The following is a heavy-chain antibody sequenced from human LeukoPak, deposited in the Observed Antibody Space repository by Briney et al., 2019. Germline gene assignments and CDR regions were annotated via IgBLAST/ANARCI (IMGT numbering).Heavy chain of an antibody. V-gene: IGHV4-39*07. CDR1: GGSISSSSYY. CDR3: ARDKGDYGDYYWFDP. Sequence: PSETLSLTCTVSGGSISSSSYYWGWIRQPPGKGLEWIGSIYYSGSTYYNPSLKGRVTISVDTSKNQFSLKLSSVTAADTAVYYCARDKGDYGDYYWFDPWGQGTLVTVSS. D-gene: IGHD4-17*01. CDR2: IYYSGST. J-gene: IGHJ5*02.